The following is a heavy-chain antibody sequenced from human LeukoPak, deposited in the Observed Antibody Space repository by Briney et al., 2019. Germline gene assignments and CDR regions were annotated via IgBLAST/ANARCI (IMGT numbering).Heavy chain of an antibody. V-gene: IGHV3-23*01. Sequence: GGSLRLSCAASGFTFSSYVMSWVRQAPGQGLEWVSAISGSGGRTYYADSVKGRFTISRDNSKNTLYLQMNSLRAEDTAVYYCAKDHSRSNFDYWGQGTLVTVSS. J-gene: IGHJ4*02. D-gene: IGHD2-21*01. CDR3: AKDHSRSNFDY. CDR1: GFTFSSYV. CDR2: ISGSGGRT.